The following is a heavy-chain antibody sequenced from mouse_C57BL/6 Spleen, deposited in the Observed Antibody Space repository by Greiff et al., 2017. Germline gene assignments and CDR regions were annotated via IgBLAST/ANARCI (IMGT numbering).Heavy chain of an antibody. Sequence: VQLQQPGAELVRPGSSVKLSCKASGYTFTSYWMHWVKQRPIQGLEWIGNIDPSDGGTHYNQKFKDKATLTVDKSSSTAYMQLSSLTSEDAAVYCGERDMNDGYVSAMDYWGQGTSVTVSS. CDR1: GYTFTSYW. CDR2: IDPSDGGT. D-gene: IGHD2-3*01. CDR3: ERDMNDGYVSAMDY. J-gene: IGHJ4*01. V-gene: IGHV1-52*01.